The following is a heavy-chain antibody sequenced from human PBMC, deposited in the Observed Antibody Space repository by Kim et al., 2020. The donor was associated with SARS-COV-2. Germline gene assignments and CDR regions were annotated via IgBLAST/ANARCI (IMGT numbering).Heavy chain of an antibody. Sequence: SETLSLTCTVSGGSISSSSYYWGWIRQPPGKGLEWIGSIYYSGSTYYNPSLKSRVTISVDTSKNQFSLKLSSVTAADTAVYYCAGSTVVTFFDYWGQGTLVTVSS. CDR1: GGSISSSSYY. D-gene: IGHD4-17*01. CDR2: IYYSGST. J-gene: IGHJ4*02. CDR3: AGSTVVTFFDY. V-gene: IGHV4-39*01.